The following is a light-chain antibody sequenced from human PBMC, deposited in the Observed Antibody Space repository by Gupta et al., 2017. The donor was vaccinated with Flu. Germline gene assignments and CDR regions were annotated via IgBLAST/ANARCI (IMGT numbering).Light chain of an antibody. CDR1: QSLSKL. CDR2: DAS. J-gene: IGKJ4*01. V-gene: IGKV3-11*01. CDR3: QQRSNWLS. Sequence: PGEGATLSCRASQSLSKLLAWYQQKPGQAPRLLIYDASNRATGVPARFSGSGSGTDFTLTISSLEPEDFAVYYCQQRSNWLSFGGGTKVEIK.